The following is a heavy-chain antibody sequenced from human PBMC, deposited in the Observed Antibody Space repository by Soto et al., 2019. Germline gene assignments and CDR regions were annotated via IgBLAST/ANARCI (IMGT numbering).Heavy chain of an antibody. CDR1: GFSFSDYF. J-gene: IGHJ4*02. D-gene: IGHD3-22*01. V-gene: IGHV1-46*01. Sequence: ASVKVSCKASGFSFSDYFMHWVRQAPGQGLEWMGVINPSGGSGNYAQTFQGRVTITKDQSTSTVYMELSSLRYEDKAVYYCARGLGDYYDSSWGQGTLVTVSS. CDR3: ARGLGDYYDSS. CDR2: INPSGGSG.